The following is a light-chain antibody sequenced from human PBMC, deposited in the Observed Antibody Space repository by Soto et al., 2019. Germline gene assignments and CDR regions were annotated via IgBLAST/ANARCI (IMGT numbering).Light chain of an antibody. CDR1: QTISNSL. CDR3: QQYGRAPIT. V-gene: IGKV3-20*01. Sequence: EIVLTQSPGTLSLSPGERATLSCRASQTISNSLLAWYQQQLGQSPRLLIYGASSRATGIPDRFIGSGSGTDFTLTISRLEPEDFAVYACQQYGRAPITFGQGTRLE. J-gene: IGKJ5*01. CDR2: GAS.